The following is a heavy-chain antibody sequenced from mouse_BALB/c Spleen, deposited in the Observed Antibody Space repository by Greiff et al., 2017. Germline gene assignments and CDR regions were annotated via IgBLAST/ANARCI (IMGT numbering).Heavy chain of an antibody. CDR1: GYTFSSYW. CDR3: ARGGVRRGGWYFDV. D-gene: IGHD2-14*01. CDR2: ILPGSGST. J-gene: IGHJ1*01. Sequence: QVQLQQSGAELMKPGASVKISCKATGYTFSSYWIEWVKQRPGHGLEWIGEILPGSGSTNYNEKFKGKATFTADTSSNTAYMQLSSLTSEDSAVYYWARGGVRRGGWYFDVWGAGTTVTVSS. V-gene: IGHV1-9*01.